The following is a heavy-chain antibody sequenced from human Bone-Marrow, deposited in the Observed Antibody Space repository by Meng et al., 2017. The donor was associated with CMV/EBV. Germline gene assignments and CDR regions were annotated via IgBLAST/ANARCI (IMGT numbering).Heavy chain of an antibody. V-gene: IGHV3-9*01. J-gene: IGHJ4*02. D-gene: IGHD6-19*01. Sequence: SLKISCTASGFTFSSHWMNWVRQAPGKGLEWVSGISWNSGSIGYADSVKGRFTISRDNAKNSLYLQMNSLRAEDTALYYCAKDIRYSSGWYRISGFDYWGQGTLVTVSS. CDR3: AKDIRYSSGWYRISGFDY. CDR2: ISWNSGSI. CDR1: GFTFSSHW.